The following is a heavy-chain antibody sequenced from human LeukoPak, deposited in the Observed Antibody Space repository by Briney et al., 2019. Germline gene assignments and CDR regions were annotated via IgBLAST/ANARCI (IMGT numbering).Heavy chain of an antibody. Sequence: PGGSLRLSCAASGFTFSSYSMNWVRQAPGKGLEWVSSISSSSSYIYYADSVKGRFTISRDNAKNSLYLQMNSLRAEDTAVYYCASNTYYYGSGSSNGDAFDIWGQGTMVTVS. CDR2: ISSSSSYI. CDR1: GFTFSSYS. V-gene: IGHV3-21*01. D-gene: IGHD3-10*01. J-gene: IGHJ3*02. CDR3: ASNTYYYGSGSSNGDAFDI.